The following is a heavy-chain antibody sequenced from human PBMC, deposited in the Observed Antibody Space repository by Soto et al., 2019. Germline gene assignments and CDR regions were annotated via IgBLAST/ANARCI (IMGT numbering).Heavy chain of an antibody. D-gene: IGHD4-17*01. CDR1: GFTFSSYG. J-gene: IGHJ4*02. V-gene: IGHV3-30*18. CDR3: SKGHDYGDYFDY. Sequence: GGSLRLSWAASGFTFSSYGMHWVRQAPGKGLEWVAVISYDGSNKYYADSVKGRFTISRDNSKNTLYLQMNSLRAEDTAVYYCSKGHDYGDYFDYWGKGTLVTVSS. CDR2: ISYDGSNK.